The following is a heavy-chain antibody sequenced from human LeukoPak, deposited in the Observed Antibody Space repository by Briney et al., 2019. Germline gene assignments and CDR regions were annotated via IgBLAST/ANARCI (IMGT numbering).Heavy chain of an antibody. CDR2: IYTSVSI. CDR1: VGSISGYY. CDR3: ARDNYGSGTDGEDVGFNCYYYYMDV. Sequence: SETLSLSCTVSVGSISGYYWSCIRQPAGKGVGWIGRIYTSVSINYNPSLQSRVTMSVDTSKNHLSLKLSSVTAATTAVYYCARDNYGSGTDGEDVGFNCYYYYMDVWGKGTTVTASS. V-gene: IGHV4-4*07. D-gene: IGHD3-10*01. J-gene: IGHJ6*03.